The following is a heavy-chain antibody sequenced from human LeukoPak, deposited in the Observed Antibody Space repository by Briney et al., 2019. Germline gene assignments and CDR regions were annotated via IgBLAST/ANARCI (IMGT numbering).Heavy chain of an antibody. V-gene: IGHV4-34*01. CDR2: INHSGST. D-gene: IGHD2-15*01. CDR1: GGSFSGYY. Sequence: SETLSLTCAVYGGSFSGYYWSWIRQPPGKGLEWIGEINHSGSTNYNPSLKSRVTISVDTSKNQFSLKLSSVTAADTAVYYCARMKDIVVVVAATRIEWFDPWGQGTLVTVSS. CDR3: ARMKDIVVVVAATRIEWFDP. J-gene: IGHJ5*02.